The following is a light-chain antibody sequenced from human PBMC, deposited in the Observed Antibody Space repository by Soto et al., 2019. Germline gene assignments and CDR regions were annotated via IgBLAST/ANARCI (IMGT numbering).Light chain of an antibody. Sequence: DIQLTQSPSFLSASVGDRVTITCRASQVIGIYLAWYQQKPGKAPNLLISAASTLQSGVPSRFSGSGSGTEFTLTITSLQPEDFATYYCQHYNNWPHTFGQGTKLEI. CDR1: QVIGIY. CDR2: AAS. J-gene: IGKJ2*01. CDR3: QHYNNWPHT. V-gene: IGKV1-9*01.